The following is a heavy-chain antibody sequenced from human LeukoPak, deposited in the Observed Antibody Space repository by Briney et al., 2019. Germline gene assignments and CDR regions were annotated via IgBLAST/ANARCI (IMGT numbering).Heavy chain of an antibody. V-gene: IGHV1-18*03. Sequence: GGSVTVSCKASGYTFTSYGISWVRPAPGQGLEWMGWISAYNGNTYYAPNLQGRVTMTTDTSTSTAYMDLRSLRSDDMAVYYCARDNLAAIAGWGLDYWGQGTLVAVPS. CDR1: GYTFTSYG. D-gene: IGHD2-15*01. J-gene: IGHJ4*02. CDR3: ARDNLAAIAGWGLDY. CDR2: ISAYNGNT.